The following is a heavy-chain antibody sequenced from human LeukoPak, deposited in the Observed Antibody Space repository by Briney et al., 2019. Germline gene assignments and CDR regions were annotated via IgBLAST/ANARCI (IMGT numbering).Heavy chain of an antibody. V-gene: IGHV1-2*02. CDR3: ARYSSGWYFDL. CDR1: GYTFTGYY. J-gene: IGHJ2*01. Sequence: ASVKVSCKTSGYTFTGYYMHWVRQAPGQGLEWMGWINPNSGGTNYAQKFQGRVTMTRDTSISTAYMELTRLRSDDTAGYYCARYSSGWYFDLWGRGTLFTVSS. D-gene: IGHD6-19*01. CDR2: INPNSGGT.